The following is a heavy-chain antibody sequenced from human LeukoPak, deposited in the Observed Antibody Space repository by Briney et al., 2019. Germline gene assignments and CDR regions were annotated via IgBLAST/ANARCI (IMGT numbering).Heavy chain of an antibody. CDR3: ARSRHGTAGAATYYFDY. CDR1: GYTFTSYY. D-gene: IGHD2-15*01. V-gene: IGHV1-46*01. CDR2: INPSGGST. Sequence: ASVKVSCKASGYTFTSYYMHWVRQAPGQGLEWMGIINPSGGSTSNAQKFQGRVTMTRDTSTSTVYMELSSLRSEDTAVYYCARSRHGTAGAATYYFDYWGQGTLVTVSS. J-gene: IGHJ4*02.